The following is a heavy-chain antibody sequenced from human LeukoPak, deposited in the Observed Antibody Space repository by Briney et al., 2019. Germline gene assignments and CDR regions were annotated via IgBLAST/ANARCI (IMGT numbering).Heavy chain of an antibody. CDR2: IYHSGST. J-gene: IGHJ4*02. CDR1: GGSISSSNW. Sequence: PSETLSLTCAVSGGSISSSNWWSWVRPPPGKGLEWIGEIYHSGSTYYNPSLKSRVTISVDTSKNQFSLKLSSVTAADTAVYYCARDRYYDSGSYYNWGQGTLVTVSS. D-gene: IGHD3-10*01. V-gene: IGHV4-4*02. CDR3: ARDRYYDSGSYYN.